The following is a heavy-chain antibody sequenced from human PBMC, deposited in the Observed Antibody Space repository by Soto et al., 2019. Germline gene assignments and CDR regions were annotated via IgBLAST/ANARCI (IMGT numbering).Heavy chain of an antibody. CDR2: ISVSGNSA. J-gene: IGHJ4*02. Sequence: EVQLLESGGGLLQPGGSLRLSCAASGFTFSNYAMNWVRQAPGKGLEWVSTISVSGNSAYYADSLKGRFTISRDNSKNTLYLQLNSLRAEDTAIYYCAKGALSTTSPYDFDYWGQGTLVTVSS. D-gene: IGHD1-26*01. V-gene: IGHV3-23*01. CDR3: AKGALSTTSPYDFDY. CDR1: GFTFSNYA.